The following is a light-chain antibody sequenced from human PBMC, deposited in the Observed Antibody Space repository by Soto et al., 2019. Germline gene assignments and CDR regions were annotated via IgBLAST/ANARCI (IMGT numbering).Light chain of an antibody. V-gene: IGKV1-27*01. CDR2: AAS. CDR1: QGISNY. Sequence: DIQMTQSPSSLSASVGDRVTITCRASQGISNYLAWYQQKPGKVPKLLIYAASILQSVVPSRFSGSGSVTDFTLTISSLQPEDVAIYYCQKYNSAPFTFGPATKLDIK. J-gene: IGKJ3*01. CDR3: QKYNSAPFT.